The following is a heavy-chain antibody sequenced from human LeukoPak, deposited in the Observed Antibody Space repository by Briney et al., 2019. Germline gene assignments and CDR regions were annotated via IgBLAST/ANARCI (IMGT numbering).Heavy chain of an antibody. CDR1: GFTFSSYA. Sequence: PGGSLRLSCEASGFTFSSYAMHWVRQAPGKGLEWVAGITYDGNNTYYAESVQGRFTISRDNSNNMLYVQLNSLRAEDTAVYYCARDRRRYSYGSSLADYWGQGTLVTVSS. J-gene: IGHJ4*02. CDR2: ITYDGNNT. V-gene: IGHV3-30-3*01. CDR3: ARDRRRYSYGSSLADY. D-gene: IGHD5-18*01.